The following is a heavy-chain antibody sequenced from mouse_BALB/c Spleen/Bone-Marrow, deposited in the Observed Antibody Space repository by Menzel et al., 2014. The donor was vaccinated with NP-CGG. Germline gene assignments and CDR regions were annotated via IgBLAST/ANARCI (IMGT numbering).Heavy chain of an antibody. CDR2: IDPANGNT. D-gene: IGHD2-1*01. CDR3: AREDYGNSYAMDY. CDR1: GFNIKDTY. V-gene: IGHV14-3*02. J-gene: IGHJ4*01. Sequence: VQLQQPGAELVKPGASVKLSCTASGFNIKDTYMHWVKQRPEQGLDWIGRIDPANGNTKYDPKFQGKATTTADTSSNAAYLQLSSLTSEDTAVYYCAREDYGNSYAMDYWGQGTSVTVSS.